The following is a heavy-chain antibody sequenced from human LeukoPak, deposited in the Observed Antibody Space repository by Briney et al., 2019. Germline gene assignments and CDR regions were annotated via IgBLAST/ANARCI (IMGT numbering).Heavy chain of an antibody. D-gene: IGHD1-26*01. CDR1: GFTFSSYS. J-gene: IGHJ5*02. V-gene: IGHV3-48*04. CDR3: ASQPVVGPRFNWFDP. Sequence: GGSLRLSCAASGFTFSSYSMNWVRQAPGKGLEWVSYISSSSSTIYYADSVKGRFTISRDNAKNSLYLQMNSLRAEDTAVYYCASQPVVGPRFNWFDPWGQGTLVTVSS. CDR2: ISSSSSTI.